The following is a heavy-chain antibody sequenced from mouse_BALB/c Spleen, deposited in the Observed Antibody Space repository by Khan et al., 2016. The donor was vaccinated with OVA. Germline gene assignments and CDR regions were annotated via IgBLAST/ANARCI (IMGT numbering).Heavy chain of an antibody. CDR3: TRGGLRWSFAY. J-gene: IGHJ2*01. Sequence: QVQLKQSGAELVRPGVSVKISCKGSGYTFTDYRIHWVKQSHGQGLEWIGVISPYTGDAAYNQKFKDKATMTVDKSSSTTYMELARLTSEDSAVYYCTRGGLRWSFAYWGQGTPLTVSS. CDR1: GYTFTDYR. V-gene: IGHV1S137*01. CDR2: ISPYTGDA. D-gene: IGHD1-1*01.